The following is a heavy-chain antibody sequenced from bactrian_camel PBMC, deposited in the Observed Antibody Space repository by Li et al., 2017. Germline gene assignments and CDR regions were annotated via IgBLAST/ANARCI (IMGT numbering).Heavy chain of an antibody. D-gene: IGHD4*01. CDR1: GLTLDDYT. CDR2: IDWAGDGI. J-gene: IGHJ4*01. CDR3: AADRCVYADYASPVYRYKY. V-gene: IGHV3-1*01. Sequence: VQLVESGGGLVQPGGSLKLSCVASGLTLDDYTLAWIRQVSGKGVEWVSSIDWAGDGIKYADSVKGRFTISRDSAKNTLYLQMNSLKPEDTAMYYCAADRCVYADYASPVYRYKYWGQGTQVTVS.